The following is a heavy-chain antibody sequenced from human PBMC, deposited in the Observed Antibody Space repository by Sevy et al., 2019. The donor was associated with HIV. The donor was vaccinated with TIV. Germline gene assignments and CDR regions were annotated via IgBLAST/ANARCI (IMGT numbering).Heavy chain of an antibody. J-gene: IGHJ3*02. CDR1: GFTLSSFW. CDR3: ARDKNHYDRSVYYDAFDI. CDR2: IKEDGSDK. V-gene: IGHV3-7*03. D-gene: IGHD3-22*01. Sequence: GGSLRLSCAASGFTLSSFWMTWVRQAPGKGLEWVANIKEDGSDKNYLDSVKGRFTISRNNAKKSLYLQMNSLRAEDTAVYYCARDKNHYDRSVYYDAFDIWGQGTMVTVSS.